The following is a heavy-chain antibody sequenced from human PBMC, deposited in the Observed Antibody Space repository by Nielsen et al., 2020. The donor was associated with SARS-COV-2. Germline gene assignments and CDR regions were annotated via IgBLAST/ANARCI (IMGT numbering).Heavy chain of an antibody. CDR1: DNSFTT. J-gene: IGHJ4*02. CDR3: ARVITIFGVADEIDY. Sequence: ASVKVSCKASDNSFTTISWVRQAPGQGLEWMGRIAINNGDVKYAQNLQGRVAMTTDTSTSTAYMELRSLRSDDTAVYYCARVITIFGVADEIDYWGQGTLVTVSS. D-gene: IGHD3-3*01. CDR2: IAINNGDV. V-gene: IGHV1-18*01.